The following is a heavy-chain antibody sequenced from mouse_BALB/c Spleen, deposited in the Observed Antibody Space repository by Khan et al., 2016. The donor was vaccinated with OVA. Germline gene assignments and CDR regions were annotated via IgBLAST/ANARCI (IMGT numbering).Heavy chain of an antibody. CDR1: GYTFTNYG. CDR3: ASGGYWYFDV. J-gene: IGHJ1*01. CDR2: INTYTGEP. D-gene: IGHD1-1*02. V-gene: IGHV9-3-1*01. Sequence: LVESGPELKKPGETVKISCKASGYTFTNYGMNWVKQAPGKGLKWMGWINTYTGEPTYADDFKGRFAFSLETSASTAYLQINNLKNEDTATYFCASGGYWYFDVWGAGTTVTVSS.